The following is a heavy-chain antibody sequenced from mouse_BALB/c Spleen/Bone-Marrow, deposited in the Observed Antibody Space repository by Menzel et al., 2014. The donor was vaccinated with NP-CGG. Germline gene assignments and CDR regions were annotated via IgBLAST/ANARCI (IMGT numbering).Heavy chain of an antibody. J-gene: IGHJ4*01. CDR1: GDSITSGY. V-gene: IGHV3-8*02. CDR3: ARAGYRYDVGYAMDY. D-gene: IGHD2-14*01. CDR2: ISHSGST. Sequence: EVNVVESGPSLVKPSQTLSLTCSVTGDSITSGYWNWIRKFPGNKLEYMGYISHSGSTYYNPSLKSRISITRDTSKNXYFLQLNSVTTEDTATYYCARAGYRYDVGYAMDYWGQGTSVTVSS.